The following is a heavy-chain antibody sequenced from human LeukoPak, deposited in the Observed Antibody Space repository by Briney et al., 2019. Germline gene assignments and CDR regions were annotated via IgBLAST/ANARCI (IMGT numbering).Heavy chain of an antibody. J-gene: IGHJ4*02. CDR3: ARDRSRVTTVTSYYFDY. V-gene: IGHV1-2*02. Sequence: GASVKVSCKASGYTFTGYYMHWVRQAPGQGLEWMGWINPNSGGTNYARKFQGRVTMTRDTSISTAYMELSRLRSDDTAVYYCARDRSRVTTVTSYYFDYWGQGTLVTVSS. CDR1: GYTFTGYY. D-gene: IGHD4-17*01. CDR2: INPNSGGT.